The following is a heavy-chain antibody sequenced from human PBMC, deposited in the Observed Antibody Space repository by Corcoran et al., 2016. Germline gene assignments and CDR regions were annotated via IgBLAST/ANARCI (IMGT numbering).Heavy chain of an antibody. CDR2: IFYGGSS. CDR3: ARDMGKSSGWYLDY. J-gene: IGHJ4*02. V-gene: IGHV4-59*01. Sequence: QVQLQESGPGLVKPSETLSLTCTVSGGSISSYYWSWIRQPPGKGLEWIGYIFYGGSSNYNPSLKSRVTISVDTSKNQFSLKLNSVTAADTAVYYCARDMGKSSGWYLDYWGQGTLVTVSS. D-gene: IGHD6-19*01. CDR1: GGSISSYY.